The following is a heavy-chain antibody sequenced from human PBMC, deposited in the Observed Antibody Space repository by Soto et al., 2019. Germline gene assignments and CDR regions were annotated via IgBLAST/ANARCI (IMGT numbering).Heavy chain of an antibody. Sequence: PGESLKISCVGSGYSFTTHWVAWVRQMPGKGLEWMGIFYPRDSAATYSPSFQGQVTMSADKSSSTAYLQWNSLQASDTAIYYCARGGKDGSLFFGLEVWGQRTTVTVSS. CDR2: FYPRDSAA. J-gene: IGHJ6*02. CDR1: GYSFTTHW. D-gene: IGHD3-10*01. CDR3: ARGGKDGSLFFGLEV. V-gene: IGHV5-51*01.